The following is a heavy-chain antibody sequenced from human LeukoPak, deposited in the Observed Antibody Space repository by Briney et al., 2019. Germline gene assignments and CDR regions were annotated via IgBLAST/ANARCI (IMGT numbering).Heavy chain of an antibody. J-gene: IGHJ4*02. Sequence: GGSLRLSCAASGFSFSDYAMTWVRQAPGKGLEWVSSTGDDTYYADSVKGRFTISRDNSKNTLYLQMNSLRAEDTAVYYCAKGALRGPFDYWGQGTLVTVSS. CDR2: TGDDT. CDR1: GFSFSDYA. CDR3: AKGALRGPFDY. V-gene: IGHV3-23*01.